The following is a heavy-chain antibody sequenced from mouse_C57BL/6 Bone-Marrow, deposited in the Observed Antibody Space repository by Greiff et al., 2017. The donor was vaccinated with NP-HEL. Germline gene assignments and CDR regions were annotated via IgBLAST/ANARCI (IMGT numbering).Heavy chain of an antibody. CDR3: ARSSYYYGYWYFDV. Sequence: EVQLQQSGPELVKPGASVKISCKASGYTFTDYYMNWVKQSHGKSLEWIGDINPNNGGTSYNQKFKGKATLTVDKSSSTAYMELRSLTSEDSAVYYCARSSYYYGYWYFDVWGTGTTVTVSS. V-gene: IGHV1-26*01. D-gene: IGHD1-1*01. CDR1: GYTFTDYY. J-gene: IGHJ1*03. CDR2: INPNNGGT.